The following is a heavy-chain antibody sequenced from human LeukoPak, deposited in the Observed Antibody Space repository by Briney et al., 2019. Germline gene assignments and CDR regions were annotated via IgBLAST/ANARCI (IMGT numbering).Heavy chain of an antibody. D-gene: IGHD2-15*01. Sequence: SETLSLTCAVYGGSFSGYYWSWIRQPPGKGLEGIGEINHSGSTNYNPSLKSRVTISVDTSKNQFSLKLSSVTAADTAVYYCARGGITYCSGGSCSYRYYYYGMDVWGKGTTVTVSS. J-gene: IGHJ6*04. CDR3: ARGGITYCSGGSCSYRYYYYGMDV. V-gene: IGHV4-34*01. CDR2: INHSGST. CDR1: GGSFSGYY.